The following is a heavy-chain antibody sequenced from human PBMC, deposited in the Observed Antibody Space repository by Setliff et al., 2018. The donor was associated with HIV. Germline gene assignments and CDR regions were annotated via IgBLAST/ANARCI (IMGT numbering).Heavy chain of an antibody. V-gene: IGHV4-59*11. Sequence: SETLSLTCTASGASITSHYWSWIRQSPGRELEWIGYIYSTGSTNYNPSLQSRVSISMDASKNKFSLKVTSVTSADTAVYYCAKGAGFYGDYTFDYWGQGNLVTV. CDR2: IYSTGST. CDR1: GASITSHY. D-gene: IGHD4-17*01. CDR3: AKGAGFYGDYTFDY. J-gene: IGHJ4*02.